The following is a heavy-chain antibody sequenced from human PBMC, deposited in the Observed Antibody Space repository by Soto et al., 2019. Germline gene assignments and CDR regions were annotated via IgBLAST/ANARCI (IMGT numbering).Heavy chain of an antibody. CDR3: ARGTSTNYCSSTSCYWFDP. Sequence: KSSETLSLTCTVSGGSISSGGYYWSWIRQHPGKGLEWIGYIYYSGSTYYNPSLKSRVTISVDTSKNQFSLKLSSVTAADTAVYYCARGTSTNYCSSTSCYWFDPWGQGTLVTVSS. V-gene: IGHV4-31*03. J-gene: IGHJ5*02. CDR2: IYYSGST. CDR1: GGSISSGGYY. D-gene: IGHD2-2*01.